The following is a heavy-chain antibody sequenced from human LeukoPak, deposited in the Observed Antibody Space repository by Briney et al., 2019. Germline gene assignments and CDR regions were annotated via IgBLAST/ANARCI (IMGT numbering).Heavy chain of an antibody. V-gene: IGHV3-23*01. Sequence: GSLRLSCSASGFTFSSYAMSWVRQAPGKGLEWVSAISDSGGSTYDADSVKGRFTISRDNSKNTLYLQMNSLRAEDTAVYYCAKDTSIGRYCTNGVCSPFDYWGQGTLVTVSS. CDR3: AKDTSIGRYCTNGVCSPFDY. D-gene: IGHD2-8*01. J-gene: IGHJ4*02. CDR1: GFTFSSYA. CDR2: ISDSGGST.